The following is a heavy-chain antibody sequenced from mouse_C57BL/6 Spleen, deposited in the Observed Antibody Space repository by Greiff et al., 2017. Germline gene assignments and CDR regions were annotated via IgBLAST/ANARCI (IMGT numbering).Heavy chain of an antibody. CDR3: ARYDGYYLYAMDY. J-gene: IGHJ4*01. CDR2: IYPRDGST. CDR1: GYTFTDHT. Sequence: VQLQQSDAELVKPGASVKISCKVSGYTFTDHTIHWMKQRPEQGLEWIGYIYPRDGSTKYNEKFKGKATLTADKSASTAYMQLNSLTSEDSAVYFCARYDGYYLYAMDYWGQGTSVTVSS. D-gene: IGHD2-3*01. V-gene: IGHV1-78*01.